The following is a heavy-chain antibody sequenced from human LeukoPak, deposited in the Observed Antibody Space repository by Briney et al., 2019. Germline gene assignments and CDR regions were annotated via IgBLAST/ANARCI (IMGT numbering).Heavy chain of an antibody. Sequence: GGSLRLSCAASGFTFSSYAVSWVRQAPGKGLEWVSAISGSGGSTYYADSVKGRFTISRDNSKNTLYLQMNSLRAEDTAVYYCAKDERTSGYYPDLFDYWGQGTLVTVSS. D-gene: IGHD3-22*01. V-gene: IGHV3-23*01. CDR3: AKDERTSGYYPDLFDY. J-gene: IGHJ4*02. CDR1: GFTFSSYA. CDR2: ISGSGGST.